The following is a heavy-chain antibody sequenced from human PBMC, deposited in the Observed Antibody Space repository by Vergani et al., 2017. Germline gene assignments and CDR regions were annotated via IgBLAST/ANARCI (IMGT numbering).Heavy chain of an antibody. Sequence: LLKPSETLSLTCAVYGGSFSGYYWSWIRQPPGKGLEWLARIDWDDDKYYSTSLKTRLTISKDTSKNQVVLTMTNMDPVDTATYYCARMAPSHLKRYDYGDYDYYYYYMDVSGKGTTVTVSS. CDR2: IDWDDDK. CDR3: ARMAPSHLKRYDYGDYDYYYYYMDV. CDR1: GGSFSGYY. D-gene: IGHD4-17*01. V-gene: IGHV2-70*11. J-gene: IGHJ6*03.